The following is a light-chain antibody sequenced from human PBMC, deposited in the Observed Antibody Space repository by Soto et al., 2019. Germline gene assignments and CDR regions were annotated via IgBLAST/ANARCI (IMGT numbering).Light chain of an antibody. V-gene: IGLV8-61*01. Sequence: QAVVTQEPSFSVSPGGTVTLTCGLSSGSVSASYYPSWYQQTPGQAPRTLIYTTNTRSSGVPDRFSGSILGNKAALTITGAQADDESDYYCAAWDDSLSGRVFGGGTKLTVL. J-gene: IGLJ3*02. CDR2: TTN. CDR1: SGSVSASYY. CDR3: AAWDDSLSGRV.